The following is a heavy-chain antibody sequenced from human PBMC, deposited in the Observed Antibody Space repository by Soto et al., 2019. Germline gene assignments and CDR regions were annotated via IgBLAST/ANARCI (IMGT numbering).Heavy chain of an antibody. D-gene: IGHD3-10*01. J-gene: IGHJ4*02. CDR3: ARYYYESGSAFDY. CDR2: ISDSSNRI. Sequence: PGGSLRLSCAASGFTFYNYHMNWVRQAPGKGLEWLSYISDSSNRIYYADSVEGRSTISRDNAKNSLYLQMNSLRAEDTAVYYCARYYYESGSAFDYWGQGTLVTVSS. V-gene: IGHV3-48*01. CDR1: GFTFYNYH.